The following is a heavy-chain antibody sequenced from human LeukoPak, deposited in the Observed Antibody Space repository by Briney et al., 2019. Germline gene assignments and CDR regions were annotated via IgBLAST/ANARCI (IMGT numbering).Heavy chain of an antibody. CDR3: ARDEWGDPYYFDY. D-gene: IGHD1-26*01. Sequence: GGSLRLSCTASGFPFSTYWMSWVRQTPGKGLEWVANINQDGSTRYYVGSVKGRFTISRDNAKNSLSLQLNSLRVEDTALYYCARDEWGDPYYFDYWGQGTLVTVSS. V-gene: IGHV3-7*03. CDR2: INQDGSTR. CDR1: GFPFSTYW. J-gene: IGHJ4*02.